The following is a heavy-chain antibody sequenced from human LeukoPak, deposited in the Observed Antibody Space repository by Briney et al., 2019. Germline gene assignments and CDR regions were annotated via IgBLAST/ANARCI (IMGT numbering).Heavy chain of an antibody. CDR1: GYTFTSYG. CDR2: ISAYNGNT. Sequence: GASVKVSCKASGYTFTSYGIIWVRQAPGQGLEWMGWISAYNGNTNYAQKLQGRVTMTTDTSTSTAYMELRSLRSDDTAVYYCARDRAYYDILTGYSIYGMDVWGQGTTVTVSS. J-gene: IGHJ6*02. CDR3: ARDRAYYDILTGYSIYGMDV. D-gene: IGHD3-9*01. V-gene: IGHV1-18*01.